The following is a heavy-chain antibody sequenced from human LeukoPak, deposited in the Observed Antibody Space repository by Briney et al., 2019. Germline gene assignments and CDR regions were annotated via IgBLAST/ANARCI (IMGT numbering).Heavy chain of an antibody. CDR3: ARGVYNYYYMDA. Sequence: TETLPLTCTVSDASMSSHYWIWVRQPPGRGLEWIGYVFSTGDTTYSPSLKSRVTISVDMSENQFSLKLNSVTAADTAVYYCARGVYNYYYMDAWGRGATVTVSS. CDR1: DASMSSHY. CDR2: VFSTGDT. J-gene: IGHJ6*03. V-gene: IGHV4-59*11.